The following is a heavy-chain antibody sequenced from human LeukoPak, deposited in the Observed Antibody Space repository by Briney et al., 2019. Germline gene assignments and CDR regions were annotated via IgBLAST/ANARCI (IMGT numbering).Heavy chain of an antibody. CDR2: INPNAGST. V-gene: IGHV1-46*01. J-gene: IGHJ4*02. D-gene: IGHD5-18*01. CDR3: ARAPDNYGIDDY. Sequence: ASVKVSCKASGYTFTSYYMHWVRQAPGQGLEWVGIINPNAGSTSYAEKFQDRVTMTRDTSTSTVYMELSSLRFEDTAVYYCARAPDNYGIDDYWGQGTLVTVSS. CDR1: GYTFTSYY.